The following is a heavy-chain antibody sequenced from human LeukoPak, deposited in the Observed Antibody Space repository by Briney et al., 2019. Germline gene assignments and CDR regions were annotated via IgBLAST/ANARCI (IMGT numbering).Heavy chain of an antibody. CDR2: IIPIFGTA. D-gene: IGHD2-2*01. CDR1: GGTFSSYA. Sequence: SVKVSCKASGGTFSSYAISWVRQAPGQGLEWMGGIIPIFGTANYARKFQGRVTITADESTSTAYMELSSLRSEDTAVYYCASAPVVPAATAPDYYFDYWGQGTLVTVSS. CDR3: ASAPVVPAATAPDYYFDY. J-gene: IGHJ4*02. V-gene: IGHV1-69*13.